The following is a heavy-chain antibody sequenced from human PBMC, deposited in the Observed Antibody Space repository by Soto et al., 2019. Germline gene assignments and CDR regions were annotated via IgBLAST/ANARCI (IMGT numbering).Heavy chain of an antibody. V-gene: IGHV4-61*01. Sequence: QVQLQESGPGLVKPSETLSLTCTVSGGSVSSGSNYWSWIRQPPGKGLEWIGYIYYTGSTDYDPSLKPRXXIXVXXSNHQFSLNLRSVPAADTAVYYGASHGPSGIPLDYWGQGTLVTVSS. D-gene: IGHD1-26*01. CDR2: IYYTGST. CDR1: GGSVSSGSNY. CDR3: ASHGPSGIPLDY. J-gene: IGHJ4*02.